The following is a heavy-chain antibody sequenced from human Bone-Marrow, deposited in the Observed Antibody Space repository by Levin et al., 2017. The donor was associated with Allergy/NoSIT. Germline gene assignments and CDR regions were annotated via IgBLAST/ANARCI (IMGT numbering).Heavy chain of an antibody. D-gene: IGHD6-19*01. CDR3: ARGRDIAVAGTGWFDP. CDR2: IIPIFGTA. V-gene: IGHV1-69*13. CDR1: GGTFSSYA. Sequence: SVKVSCKASGGTFSSYAISWVRQAPGQGLEWMGGIIPIFGTANYAQKFQGRVTITADESTSTAYMELSSLRSEDTAVYYCARGRDIAVAGTGWFDPWGQGTLVTVSS. J-gene: IGHJ5*02.